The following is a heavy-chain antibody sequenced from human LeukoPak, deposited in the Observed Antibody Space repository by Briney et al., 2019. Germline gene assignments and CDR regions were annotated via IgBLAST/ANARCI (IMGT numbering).Heavy chain of an antibody. Sequence: PSETLSLTCAVSGGSISSGGYSWWWVRQPPGKGLEWIGYVFTTGTTNYNPSLNSRVTISLDMSKNQFSLKLRSVTAADTAVYFCVRGVTRGYIYADWGQGTLVTVSS. CDR1: GGSISSGGYS. J-gene: IGHJ4*02. CDR3: VRGVTRGYIYAD. CDR2: VFTTGTT. D-gene: IGHD5-18*01. V-gene: IGHV4-30-4*07.